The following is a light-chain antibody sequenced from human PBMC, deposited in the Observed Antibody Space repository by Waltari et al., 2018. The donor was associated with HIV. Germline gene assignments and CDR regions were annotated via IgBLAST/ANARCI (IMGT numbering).Light chain of an antibody. V-gene: IGKV3-15*01. J-gene: IGKJ2*01. Sequence: EIVMTQSPATLSVSPGERATLSCRASQSVRNHLAWYQQKPGQAPRLLISDASTRSTGVPARFSGSGSGTEFTLTISSLQSEDFAVYYCQQYDYWPPYTFGPGTKVEI. CDR1: QSVRNH. CDR3: QQYDYWPPYT. CDR2: DAS.